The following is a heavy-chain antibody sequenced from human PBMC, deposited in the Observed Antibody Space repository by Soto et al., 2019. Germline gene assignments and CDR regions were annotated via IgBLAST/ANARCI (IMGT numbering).Heavy chain of an antibody. V-gene: IGHV3-30*18. CDR1: GFTFSSYG. CDR2: ISYDGSNK. D-gene: IGHD6-19*01. Sequence: GGSLRLSCAASGFTFSSYGMHWVRQAPGKGLEWVAVISYDGSNKNYADSVKGRFTISRDNSKNTLYLQVNGLRAEDTAVYYCAKDLYSSGWSPDYWGQGTLVTVSS. J-gene: IGHJ4*02. CDR3: AKDLYSSGWSPDY.